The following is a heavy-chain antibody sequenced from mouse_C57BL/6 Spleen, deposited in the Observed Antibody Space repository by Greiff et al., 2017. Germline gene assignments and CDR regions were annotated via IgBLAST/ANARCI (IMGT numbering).Heavy chain of an antibody. CDR2: ITPSNGGT. D-gene: IGHD2-3*01. Sequence: QVQLQQPGTELVKPGASVKLSCKASGYTFTSYWMHWVKQRPGQGLEWIGNITPSNGGTNYNEKFKSKATLTVDKSSSTAYMQLSSLTSEDSAVYYCAKGIYDGYYERFAYWGQGTLVTVSA. J-gene: IGHJ3*01. CDR3: AKGIYDGYYERFAY. CDR1: GYTFTSYW. V-gene: IGHV1-53*01.